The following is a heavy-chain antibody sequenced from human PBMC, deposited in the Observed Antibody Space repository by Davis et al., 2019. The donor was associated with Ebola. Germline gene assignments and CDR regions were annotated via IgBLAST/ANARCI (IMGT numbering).Heavy chain of an antibody. J-gene: IGHJ4*02. Sequence: PGGSLRLSCAASGFRFSDYNMSWIRQAPGKGLEWLSCIIGSGYRYYADSVKGRFTISRDNANNLLYLQMNSLRADDTAVYYCARDVGDAYSGSDYWGQGTLVTVSS. V-gene: IGHV3-69-1*01. D-gene: IGHD6-13*01. CDR2: IIGSGYR. CDR3: ARDVGDAYSGSDY. CDR1: GFRFSDYN.